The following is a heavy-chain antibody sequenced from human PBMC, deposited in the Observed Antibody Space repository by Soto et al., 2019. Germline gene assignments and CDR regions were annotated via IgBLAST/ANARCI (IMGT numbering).Heavy chain of an antibody. Sequence: QLQLQESGPGLVKPSETLSLTCTVSGGSISSSSYYCGCIRQPPGKGLEWIGSIYYSGSTYYNPSLKSRVTISVDTSKNQFSLKLSSVTAADTAVYYCATSYYYDSSGLDFDYWGQGTLVTVSS. CDR1: GGSISSSSYY. D-gene: IGHD3-22*01. CDR2: IYYSGST. V-gene: IGHV4-39*01. J-gene: IGHJ4*02. CDR3: ATSYYYDSSGLDFDY.